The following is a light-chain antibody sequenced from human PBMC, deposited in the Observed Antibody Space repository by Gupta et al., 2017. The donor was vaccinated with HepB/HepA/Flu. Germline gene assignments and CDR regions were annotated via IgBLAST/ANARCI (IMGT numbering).Light chain of an antibody. V-gene: IGKV3-15*01. J-gene: IGKJ5*01. CDR2: GAS. CDR3: QQDMNWLPIT. Sequence: DIVMTQSPATLSVSPGERATLSCRASETLSSNLDWYEQKPGQAPRLLIYGASTMATRIPARFSGSGFGREXTLTISXLQYVDFAVYYCQQDMNWLPITFGXGTRLEIK. CDR1: ETLSSN.